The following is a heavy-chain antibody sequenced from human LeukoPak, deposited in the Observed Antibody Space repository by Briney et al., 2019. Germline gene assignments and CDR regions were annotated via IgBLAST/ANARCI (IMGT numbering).Heavy chain of an antibody. V-gene: IGHV4-4*07. J-gene: IGHJ6*02. Sequence: SETLSLTCTVSGXSXXSYYWSWIRQPAXXXXXXIGRIYTSGSTNYNPSLKSRVTMSVDTSKNQFSLKLSSVTAADTAVYYCARASSRQSWGMDVWGQGTTVTVSS. CDR2: IYTSGST. D-gene: IGHD6-19*01. CDR3: ARASSRQSWGMDV. CDR1: GXSXXSYY.